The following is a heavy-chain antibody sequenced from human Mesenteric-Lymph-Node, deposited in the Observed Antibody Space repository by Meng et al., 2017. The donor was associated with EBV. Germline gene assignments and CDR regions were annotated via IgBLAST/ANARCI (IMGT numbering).Heavy chain of an antibody. CDR2: IYHRGST. D-gene: IGHD6-19*01. V-gene: IGHV4-4*01. CDR3: ARVNEGQWLVRGAFDY. Sequence: VEQQESGPGLAKPAATPSLTCAASGGCISNSNWWSWVRQPPGKGLEWIGEIYHRGSTNYNPSLTSRVTISVDESKNEFSLSLTSVTAADTAVYFCARVNEGQWLVRGAFDYWGQGTLVTVSS. J-gene: IGHJ4*02. CDR1: GGCISNSNW.